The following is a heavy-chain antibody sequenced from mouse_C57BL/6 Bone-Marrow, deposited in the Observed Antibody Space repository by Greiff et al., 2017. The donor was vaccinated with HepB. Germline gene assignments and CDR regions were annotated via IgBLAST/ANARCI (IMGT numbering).Heavy chain of an antibody. D-gene: IGHD4-1*01. CDR3: ARRGELGRLYSAMDY. CDR1: GYTFTSYW. J-gene: IGHJ4*01. CDR2: IYPGSGST. V-gene: IGHV1-55*01. Sequence: QVQLQQPGAELVKPGASVKMSCKASGYTFTSYWITWVKQRPGQGLEWIGDIYPGSGSTNYNEKFKSKATLTVDTSSSTAYMQLSSLTSEDSAVYYCARRGELGRLYSAMDYWGQGTSVTVSS.